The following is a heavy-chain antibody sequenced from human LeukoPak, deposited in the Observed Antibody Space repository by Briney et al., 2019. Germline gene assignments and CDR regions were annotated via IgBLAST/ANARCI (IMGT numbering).Heavy chain of an antibody. CDR2: ISASGGST. Sequence: GGTLRLSCGASGFTFSSYAMSWVRQAPGKGLEWVSRISASGGSTYYGDSVKGRFTISRDNSKNTLYLQMNSLRAEDTAFYYCARGPDGTWYRNWFDPWGQGTLVTVSS. D-gene: IGHD6-13*01. CDR1: GFTFSSYA. J-gene: IGHJ5*02. V-gene: IGHV3-23*01. CDR3: ARGPDGTWYRNWFDP.